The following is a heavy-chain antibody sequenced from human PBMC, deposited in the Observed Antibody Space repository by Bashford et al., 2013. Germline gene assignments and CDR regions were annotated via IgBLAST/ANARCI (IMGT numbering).Heavy chain of an antibody. CDR3: ARVKDVGVVVVTKIVAFDI. D-gene: IGHD2-15*01. J-gene: IGHJ3*02. CDR1: GGSISSTPST. Sequence: SETLSLTCTVSGGSISSTPSTGAGSASPRKGLEWIGSVYYSENTSYNPSLKSRVTISVDTSKNQFSLKLSSVTAADTAVYYCARVKDVGVVVVTKIVAFDIWGQGTMVTVSS. V-gene: IGHV4-39*07. CDR2: VYYSENT.